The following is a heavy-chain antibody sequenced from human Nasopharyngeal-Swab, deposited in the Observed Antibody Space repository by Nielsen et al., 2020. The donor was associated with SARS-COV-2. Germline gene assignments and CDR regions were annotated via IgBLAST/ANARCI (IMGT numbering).Heavy chain of an antibody. V-gene: IGHV3-23*01. D-gene: IGHD3-22*01. CDR1: GSTFSSYV. Sequence: GSLRLSCAASGSTFSSYVMSWVRQAPGKGLEWVSGISGSGDDTFYADSVKGRFTISRDTSTNTLYLQLNSLRAEDTAVYYCAKTGSGFYSDSSGYSYYFYYGMDVWGQGTTVTVSS. J-gene: IGHJ6*02. CDR3: AKTGSGFYSDSSGYSYYFYYGMDV. CDR2: ISGSGDDT.